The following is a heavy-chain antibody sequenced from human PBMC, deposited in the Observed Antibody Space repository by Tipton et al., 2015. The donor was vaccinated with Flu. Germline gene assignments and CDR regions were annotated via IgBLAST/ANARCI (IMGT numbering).Heavy chain of an antibody. D-gene: IGHD3-3*01. CDR1: GVSISRSSYY. J-gene: IGHJ3*01. V-gene: IGHV4-39*01. CDR2: IYYSGST. CDR3: VARLGLWGYDSWSDYPQAGVFDL. Sequence: TLSLTCTVFGVSISRSSYYWAWIRQSPGKGLEWIGSIYYSGSTYYNPSLRSRVTISVDTSRDQFSLKLNSVTAADTAVYYCVARLGLWGYDSWSDYPQAGVFDLWGQGTMVTVSS.